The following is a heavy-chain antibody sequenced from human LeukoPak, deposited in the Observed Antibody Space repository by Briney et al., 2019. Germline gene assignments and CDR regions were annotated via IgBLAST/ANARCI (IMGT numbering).Heavy chain of an antibody. Sequence: GGSLRLSCAASGFTFSTYAMSWVRQAPGKGLEWVSTITVTDGRAYYADSVKGRFTISRDNSRNTLYLQMSSLRADDTAVYFCCTRAAFGQCIDVWGQGTLVTVSS. V-gene: IGHV3-23*01. D-gene: IGHD3-3*02. J-gene: IGHJ4*02. CDR2: ITVTDGRA. CDR1: GFTFSTYA. CDR3: CTRAAFGQCIDV.